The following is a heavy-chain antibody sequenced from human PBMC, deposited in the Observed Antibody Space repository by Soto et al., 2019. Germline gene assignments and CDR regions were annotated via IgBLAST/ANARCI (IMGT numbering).Heavy chain of an antibody. Sequence: EVQLVESGGGLVQPGGSLRLSCAASGFTVSSNYMSWVRQAPGKGLEWVSVIYSGGSTYYADSVKDRFTISRDNSKNTLYVQMNSLRAEDTAVYYCARGIAAVGLDAFDIWGQGTTVTVSS. CDR1: GFTVSSNY. CDR2: IYSGGST. J-gene: IGHJ3*02. D-gene: IGHD6-13*01. CDR3: ARGIAAVGLDAFDI. V-gene: IGHV3-66*01.